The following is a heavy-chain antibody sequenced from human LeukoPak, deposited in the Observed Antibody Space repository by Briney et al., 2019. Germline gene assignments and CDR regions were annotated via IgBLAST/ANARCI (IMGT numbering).Heavy chain of an antibody. V-gene: IGHV1-8*01. Sequence: ASVKVSCKASGYTFTSYDINWVRQATGQGLEWMGWMNPNSGNTGYAQKFQGRVTMTRNTSISTAYMELSSLRSEDTAVYYCARGLHPYDYVWGSYRIEYYFDYWGQGTLVTVSS. CDR2: MNPNSGNT. J-gene: IGHJ4*02. D-gene: IGHD3-16*02. CDR1: GYTFTSYD. CDR3: ARGLHPYDYVWGSYRIEYYFDY.